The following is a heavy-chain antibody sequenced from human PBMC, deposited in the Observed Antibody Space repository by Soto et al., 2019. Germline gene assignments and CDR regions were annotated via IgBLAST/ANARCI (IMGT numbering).Heavy chain of an antibody. CDR1: GFTFSVYW. V-gene: IGHV3-7*01. J-gene: IGHJ4*02. D-gene: IGHD3-10*01. CDR3: ARDSGYGSVDSVNHYFDY. CDR2: INVDGPGI. Sequence: EAHLVESGGTLVQPGGSLRLSCGASGFTFSVYWMSWVRQAPGAGLEWVARINVDGPGIQYADSVKGRFTISRDNAENSLYLQMNSLRAEDTAVYYWARDSGYGSVDSVNHYFDYWGQGTLVTVTS.